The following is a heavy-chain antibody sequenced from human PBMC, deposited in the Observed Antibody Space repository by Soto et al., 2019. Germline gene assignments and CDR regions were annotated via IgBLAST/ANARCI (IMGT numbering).Heavy chain of an antibody. V-gene: IGHV3-33*01. J-gene: IGHJ4*02. CDR1: GFTFSSYG. CDR3: ARSIEMATIDY. D-gene: IGHD5-12*01. Sequence: QVQLVESGGGVVQPGRSLRLSCAASGFTFSSYGMHWVRQAPGKGLEWVAVIWYGGSNEYYGDSVKGRFTISRDNSKNTLYLQMNSLRAEDTAMYYCARSIEMATIDYWGQGTLVTVSS. CDR2: IWYGGSNE.